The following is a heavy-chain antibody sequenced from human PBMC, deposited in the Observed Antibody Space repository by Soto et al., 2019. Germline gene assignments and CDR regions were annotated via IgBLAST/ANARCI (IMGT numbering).Heavy chain of an antibody. D-gene: IGHD3-10*01. V-gene: IGHV3-23*01. CDR3: ARGWRDSAYYYYYYMDV. J-gene: IGHJ6*03. CDR1: GFTFSSYA. CDR2: ISGSGGST. Sequence: PGGSLRLSCAASGFTFSSYAMSWGRRAPGKGLEWVSAISGSGGSTYYADSVKGRFTISRDNSKNTLYLQMNSLRAEDTAVYYCARGWRDSAYYYYYYMDVWGKGTTVTVSS.